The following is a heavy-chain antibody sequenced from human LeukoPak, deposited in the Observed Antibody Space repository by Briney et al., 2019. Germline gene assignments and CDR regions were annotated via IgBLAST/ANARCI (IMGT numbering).Heavy chain of an antibody. V-gene: IGHV4-59*08. D-gene: IGHD5-24*01. J-gene: IGHJ4*02. CDR3: ARRASRENYFDY. Sequence: SETLSLTCTVSGDSISSYYWSWIRQPPGKGLEWIGYVSYSGATNSNPSLKSRLTLSVDTSKNEFSLKLSSVTAADTALYYCARRASRENYFDYWGQGTLVTVSS. CDR1: GDSISSYY. CDR2: VSYSGAT.